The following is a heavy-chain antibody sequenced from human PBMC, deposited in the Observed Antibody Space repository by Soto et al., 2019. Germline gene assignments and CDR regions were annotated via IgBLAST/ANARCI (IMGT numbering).Heavy chain of an antibody. V-gene: IGHV3-23*01. Sequence: EVQLLESGGGLVQPGGSLRLSCAASGFTFSSYAMSWVRQAPGKGLEWVSAISGSGGSTYYADSVKGRFTISRDNSKNTLYLQMNSLRAEDTAVYYCATARGGYYYDSSGYYYEPDAFDIWGQGTMVTVSS. CDR3: ATARGGYYYDSSGYYYEPDAFDI. D-gene: IGHD3-22*01. CDR2: ISGSGGST. J-gene: IGHJ3*02. CDR1: GFTFSSYA.